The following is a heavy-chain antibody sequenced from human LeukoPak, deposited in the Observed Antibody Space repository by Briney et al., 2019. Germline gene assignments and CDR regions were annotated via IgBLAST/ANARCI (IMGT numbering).Heavy chain of an antibody. D-gene: IGHD2-21*01. CDR2: IKEDENEI. J-gene: IGHJ4*02. Sequence: PGGSLRLSCATSGFTFSQFWMSWVRQAPGKGLEWVANIKEDENEIYYVDSVKGRFTISRDNAKNSLYLHMDSLRAEDTAVYYCARVYWGHCRHANCYRRGLYFDYWGQGTLVTVSS. CDR1: GFTFSQFW. V-gene: IGHV3-7*01. CDR3: ARVYWGHCRHANCYRRGLYFDY.